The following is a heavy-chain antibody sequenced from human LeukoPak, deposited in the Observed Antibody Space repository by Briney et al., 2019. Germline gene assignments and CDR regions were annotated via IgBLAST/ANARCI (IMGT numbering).Heavy chain of an antibody. CDR3: ARDGAAAGEYFQH. J-gene: IGHJ1*01. CDR1: GGSISSYY. V-gene: IGHV4-59*01. CDR2: IYYSGST. Sequence: SETLSLTCTVSGGSISSYYWSWVWQPPGKGLEWIGYIYYSGSTNYNPSLTSRVTISVDTSKNQFSLKLSSVTAADTAVYYCARDGAAAGEYFQHWGQGTLVTVSS. D-gene: IGHD6-13*01.